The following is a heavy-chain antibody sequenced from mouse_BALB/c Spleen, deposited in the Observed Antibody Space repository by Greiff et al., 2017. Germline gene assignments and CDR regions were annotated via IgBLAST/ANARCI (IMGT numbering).Heavy chain of an antibody. CDR3: RSGTYYYGSGFPYYYAMDY. D-gene: IGHD1-1*01. CDR2: IDPENGDT. V-gene: IGHV14-4*02. Sequence: VQLQQSGAELVRSGASVKLSCTASGFNIKDYYMHWVKQRPEQGLEWIGWIDPENGDTEYAPKFQGKATMTADTSSNTAYLQLSSLTSEDTAVYYCRSGTYYYGSGFPYYYAMDYWGQGTSVTVSS. CDR1: GFNIKDYY. J-gene: IGHJ4*01.